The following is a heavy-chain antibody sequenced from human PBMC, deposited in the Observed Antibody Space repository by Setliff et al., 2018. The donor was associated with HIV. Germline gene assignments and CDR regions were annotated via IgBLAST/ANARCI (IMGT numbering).Heavy chain of an antibody. J-gene: IGHJ3*02. CDR3: ARGSSSIAAAYPDALDI. Sequence: ASVKVSCKTSGYTFTAYYIYWVRQAPGHGLELMGRIHPNTGSTNYLQEFQGRVTMTRDTSISTAYMELSRLRSDDTAVYYCARGSSSIAAAYPDALDIWGQGTMVTVSS. D-gene: IGHD6-13*01. V-gene: IGHV1-2*06. CDR1: GYTFTAYY. CDR2: IHPNTGST.